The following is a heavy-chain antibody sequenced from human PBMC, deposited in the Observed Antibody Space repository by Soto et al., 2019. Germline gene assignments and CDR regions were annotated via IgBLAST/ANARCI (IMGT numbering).Heavy chain of an antibody. J-gene: IGHJ4*02. CDR3: ARVGSTLAAGTPDY. CDR2: ISGSGSIT. Sequence: GGSLRLSCAASGFTFSDYYMSWFRQAPGKGLEWISYISGSGSITHDADSVKGRFTISRDNAKNSLYLQMNSLRAEDTAIYYCARVGSTLAAGTPDYWGQGTLVTVSS. V-gene: IGHV3-11*01. D-gene: IGHD6-13*01. CDR1: GFTFSDYY.